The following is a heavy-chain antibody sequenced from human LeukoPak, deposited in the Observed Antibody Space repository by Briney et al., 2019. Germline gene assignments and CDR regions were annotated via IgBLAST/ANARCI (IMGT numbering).Heavy chain of an antibody. V-gene: IGHV1-18*01. Sequence: ASVKVSCKASGYTFTSYGISWVRQAPGQGLEWMGWISAYNCNTNYAQKLQGRVTMTTDTSTSTAYMELRSLRSDDTAVYYCARGALLLWFGELLSQHFDYWGQGTLVTVSS. CDR2: ISAYNCNT. J-gene: IGHJ4*02. CDR1: GYTFTSYG. D-gene: IGHD3-10*01. CDR3: ARGALLLWFGELLSQHFDY.